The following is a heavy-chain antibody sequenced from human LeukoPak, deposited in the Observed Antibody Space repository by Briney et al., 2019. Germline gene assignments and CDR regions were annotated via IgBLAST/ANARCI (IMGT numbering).Heavy chain of an antibody. Sequence: GSLRLSCAASGFNFSSYDMHWVRQAPGKGLEWVSFIWYDGSNKYYAESVKGRFTISRDNSKKILYLQMTSLRAEDTAVYYCAKDRAGFTTDGYFDLWGRGTLVTVSP. V-gene: IGHV3-33*03. CDR3: AKDRAGFTTDGYFDL. CDR1: GFNFSSYD. D-gene: IGHD1-1*01. J-gene: IGHJ2*01. CDR2: IWYDGSNK.